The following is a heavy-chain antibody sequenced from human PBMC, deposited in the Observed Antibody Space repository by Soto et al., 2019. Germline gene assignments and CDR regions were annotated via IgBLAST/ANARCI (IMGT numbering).Heavy chain of an antibody. CDR3: ARHHGPTTSENGFDP. V-gene: IGHV1-18*01. CDR1: GYTFFTYV. D-gene: IGHD2-8*01. Sequence: QVHLVQSGVEVKTPGASVKVSCQASGYTFFTYVISCVRQAPRQGLEWMGWISTYSGDTKYAQKFQGRVTMTTDTSTTTAYLELRSLRSDDTAVYYCARHHGPTTSENGFDPWGQGTLVTVSS. CDR2: ISTYSGDT. J-gene: IGHJ5*02.